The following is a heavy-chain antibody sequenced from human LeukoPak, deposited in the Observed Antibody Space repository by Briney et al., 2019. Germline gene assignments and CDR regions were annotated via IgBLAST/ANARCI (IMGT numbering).Heavy chain of an antibody. D-gene: IGHD4-17*01. V-gene: IGHV4-59*01. Sequence: SETLSLTCTVSGGSISSYYWSWIRQPPGKGLEWIGYIYYSGSTNYNPSLKSRVTISVDTSKNQFSLKLSSVTAADTAVYYCARTLHDYGADYWGRGTLVTVSS. CDR2: IYYSGST. CDR3: ARTLHDYGADY. CDR1: GGSISSYY. J-gene: IGHJ4*02.